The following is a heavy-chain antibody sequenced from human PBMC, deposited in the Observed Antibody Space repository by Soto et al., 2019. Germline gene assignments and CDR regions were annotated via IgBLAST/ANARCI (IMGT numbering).Heavy chain of an antibody. J-gene: IGHJ6*02. Sequence: SVRLSCAAAGFTFSNYAMHWVRQAPGKGLEWVAVISYDGSDKYNANSVKGRFTISRDNSKNTLYLQMNSLRAEDTAVYYCARDTGPNGYNYYYFGMDVWGQGTTVTVSS. CDR2: ISYDGSDK. D-gene: IGHD5-18*01. V-gene: IGHV3-30-3*01. CDR3: ARDTGPNGYNYYYFGMDV. CDR1: GFTFSNYA.